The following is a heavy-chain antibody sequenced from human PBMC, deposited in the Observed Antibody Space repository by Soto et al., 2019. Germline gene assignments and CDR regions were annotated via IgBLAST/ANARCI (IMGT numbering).Heavy chain of an antibody. D-gene: IGHD3-16*01. CDR3: ATLGGNLGAFDY. J-gene: IGHJ4*02. V-gene: IGHV3-15*01. Sequence: EVQLVESGGGLVKPGGSLRLSCAASGSTFSNAWMSWVRQAPGKGLEWVGRIKSRADGGTADHAAPVKGRFAISRDDSKNTLYLQMNSLKTEDTAVYYCATLGGNLGAFDYWGQGTLVTVSS. CDR1: GSTFSNAW. CDR2: IKSRADGGTA.